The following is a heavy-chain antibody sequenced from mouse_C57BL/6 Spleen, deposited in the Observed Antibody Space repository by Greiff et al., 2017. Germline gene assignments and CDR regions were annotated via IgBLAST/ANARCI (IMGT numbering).Heavy chain of an antibody. V-gene: IGHV1-69*01. CDR1: GYTFTSYW. CDR2: IDPSDSYT. CDR3: VRSGSYYGDSSSSLDY. D-gene: IGHD1-1*01. Sequence: QVQLKQPGAELVMPGASVKLSCKASGYTFTSYWMHWVKQRPGQGLEWIGEIDPSDSYTNYNQKFKGKSTLTVDKSSSTAYMQLSSLTSEDSAVYYCVRSGSYYGDSSSSLDYWGQGTSVTVSS. J-gene: IGHJ4*01.